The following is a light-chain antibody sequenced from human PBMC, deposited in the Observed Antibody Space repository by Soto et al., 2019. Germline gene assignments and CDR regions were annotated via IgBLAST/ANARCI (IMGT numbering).Light chain of an antibody. CDR1: QSINNW. Sequence: DIQMTQSPSTLSASVGDRVTISCRASQSINNWLAWYQQKPGKAXKLLIYDVSTLESGVPSRFSGSGSGTEFSLPISSLQPEDFADYYCQQYNGYSQYSFGQGTKGDIK. V-gene: IGKV1-5*01. CDR2: DVS. J-gene: IGKJ2*01. CDR3: QQYNGYSQYS.